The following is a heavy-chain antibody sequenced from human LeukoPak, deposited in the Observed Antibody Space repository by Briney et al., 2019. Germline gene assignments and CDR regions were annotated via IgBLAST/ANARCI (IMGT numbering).Heavy chain of an antibody. V-gene: IGHV3-21*01. CDR3: ARDNYDYVWGSYRPRYYFDY. CDR1: GFTFSSYS. CDR2: ISSSSSYI. D-gene: IGHD3-16*02. Sequence: PGGSLRLSCAASGFTFSSYSMNWVRQAPGKGLEWVSSISSSSSYIYYADSVKGRFTISRDNAKNSLYLQMNSLRAEDTAVYYCARDNYDYVWGSYRPRYYFDYWGQGTLVTVSS. J-gene: IGHJ4*02.